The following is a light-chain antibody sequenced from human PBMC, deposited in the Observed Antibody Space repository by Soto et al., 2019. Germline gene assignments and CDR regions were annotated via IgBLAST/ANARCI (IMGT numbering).Light chain of an antibody. CDR1: SSNIGSKT. CDR2: SNN. CDR3: AAWDDSMNGVV. Sequence: QSVLTQPPSASGTPGQRVTISCSGSSSNIGSKTVNWYQQLPGTAPKLLIYSNNPRPSGVPDRFSGSKSGTSASLAISGVQSEDEADYYCAAWDDSMNGVVFGGGTKLTVL. J-gene: IGLJ2*01. V-gene: IGLV1-44*01.